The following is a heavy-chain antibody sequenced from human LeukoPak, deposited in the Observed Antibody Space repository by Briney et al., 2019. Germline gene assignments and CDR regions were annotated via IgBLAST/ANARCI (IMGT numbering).Heavy chain of an antibody. Sequence: YPSETLSLTCTVSGGSINNYYWSWIRQPAGKGLEWIGRIYTCGSTNYNPSLKSRVTMSVDTSKNQFSLKLSSVTAADTAVYYCARGRYCSADICSGGDAFDIWGQGTMVSVSS. CDR2: IYTCGST. CDR1: GGSINNYY. D-gene: IGHD2-15*01. CDR3: ARGRYCSADICSGGDAFDI. J-gene: IGHJ3*02. V-gene: IGHV4-4*07.